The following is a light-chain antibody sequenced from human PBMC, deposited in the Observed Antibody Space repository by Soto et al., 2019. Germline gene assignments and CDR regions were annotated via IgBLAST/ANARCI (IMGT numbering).Light chain of an antibody. J-gene: IGLJ1*01. CDR2: DIS. CDR1: SSDVGGYNY. V-gene: IGLV2-14*01. CDR3: SSYTSSSTYD. Sequence: QSALTQPASVSGSPGQSITIYCTGTSSDVGGYNYVSWYQQHPGKAPKLMIYDISNRPSRVYNRFSGSKSGNTASLTISGLQADDEAEYYCSSYTSSSTYDFGTGTQLTVL.